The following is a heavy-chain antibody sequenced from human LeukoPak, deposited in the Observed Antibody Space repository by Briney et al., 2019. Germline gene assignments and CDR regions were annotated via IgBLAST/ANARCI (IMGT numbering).Heavy chain of an antibody. CDR2: INHNGNVN. J-gene: IGHJ4*02. CDR3: ARGDGSL. D-gene: IGHD2-21*02. V-gene: IGHV3-7*01. Sequence: GGSLRLSCAASGFTVSSNYMSWVRQAPGKGLEWVASINHNGNVNYYVDSVKGRFTISRDNAKNSLYLQMNSLRAEDTAVYYCARGDGSLWGQGTLVTVSS. CDR1: GFTVSSNY.